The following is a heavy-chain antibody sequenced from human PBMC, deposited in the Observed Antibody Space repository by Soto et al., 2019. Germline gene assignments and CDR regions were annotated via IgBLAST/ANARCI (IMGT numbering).Heavy chain of an antibody. D-gene: IGHD6-13*01. CDR2: ISAYNGNT. CDR1: GYTFTSYG. CDR3: ARDPNWAAAGNIRRDNWFDH. V-gene: IGHV1-18*04. J-gene: IGHJ5*02. Sequence: QVQLVQSGSEVKKPGASVQVSCKASGYTFTSYGISWVRQAPGQGLEWMGWISAYNGNTNYAQKLQGRVTMTTDTATSTADMELRSLRSDDTAVYYCARDPNWAAAGNIRRDNWFDHWVQGTLVTVSS.